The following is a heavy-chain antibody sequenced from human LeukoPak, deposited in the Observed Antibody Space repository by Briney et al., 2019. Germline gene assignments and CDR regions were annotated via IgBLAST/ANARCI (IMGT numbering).Heavy chain of an antibody. Sequence: SETLSLTCAVSAGSFSGYYWNWIRQPPGKGLEWIGEVNHSGITNYNPSLKSRVTISADTSKNQFSLKLISVTAADTAVYYCASRKLGNDYWGQGTLVTVSS. CDR2: VNHSGIT. V-gene: IGHV4-34*01. D-gene: IGHD7-27*01. J-gene: IGHJ4*02. CDR1: AGSFSGYY. CDR3: ASRKLGNDY.